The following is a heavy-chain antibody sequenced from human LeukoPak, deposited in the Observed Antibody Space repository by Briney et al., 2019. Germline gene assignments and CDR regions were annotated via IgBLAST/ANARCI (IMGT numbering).Heavy chain of an antibody. V-gene: IGHV3-7*03. D-gene: IGHD3-10*01. CDR1: GFTFSSYW. CDR3: AKGHRYYGSGSYQSH. J-gene: IGHJ4*02. CDR2: IKEDGSEK. Sequence: GGSLRLSCAASGFTFSSYWMSWVRQAPGKGLEWVANIKEDGSEKYYVDSVKGRFTISRDNSKNTLYLQMNSLRAEDTAVYYCAKGHRYYGSGSYQSHWGQGTLVTVSS.